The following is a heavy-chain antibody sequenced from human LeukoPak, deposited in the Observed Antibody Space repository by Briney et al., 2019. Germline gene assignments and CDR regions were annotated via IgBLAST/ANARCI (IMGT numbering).Heavy chain of an antibody. CDR1: GGSFSGYY. CDR2: INHSGST. D-gene: IGHD1-1*01. Sequence: SETLSLTCAVYGGSFSGYYWSWIRQPPGKGLEWIGEINHSGSTNYNPSLKSRVTMSVDTSKNQFSLKLSSVTAADTAVYYCARDWKGQIIDYWGQGTLVTVSS. CDR3: ARDWKGQIIDY. V-gene: IGHV4-34*01. J-gene: IGHJ4*02.